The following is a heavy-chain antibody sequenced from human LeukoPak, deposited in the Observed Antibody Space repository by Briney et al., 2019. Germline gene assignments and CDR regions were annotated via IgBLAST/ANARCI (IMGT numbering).Heavy chain of an antibody. J-gene: IGHJ6*04. V-gene: IGHV3-48*03. CDR3: AERGITMIGGV. CDR1: GFTFSSYE. Sequence: GGSLRLSCAASGFTFSSYEMNWVRQAPGKGLEGVSYISSSGSTIYYADSVKGRFTISRDNAKNSLYLQMNSLRAEDTAVYYCAERGITMIGGVWGKGNTVTISS. CDR2: ISSSGSTI. D-gene: IGHD3-10*02.